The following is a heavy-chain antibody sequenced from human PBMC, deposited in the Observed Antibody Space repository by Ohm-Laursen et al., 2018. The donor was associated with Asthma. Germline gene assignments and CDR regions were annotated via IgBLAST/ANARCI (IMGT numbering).Heavy chain of an antibody. CDR2: IYYSGST. CDR1: GGSISSGDYY. CDR3: ARGSLLEWLPNRSYYYYYGMDV. Sequence: TLSLTCTVSGGSISSGDYYWSWIRQPPGKGLEWIGYIYYSGSTYYNPSLKSRVTISVDTSKNQFSLKLSSVTAADTAVYYCARGSLLEWLPNRSYYYYYGMDVWGQGTTVTVSS. D-gene: IGHD3-3*01. V-gene: IGHV4-30-4*01. J-gene: IGHJ6*02.